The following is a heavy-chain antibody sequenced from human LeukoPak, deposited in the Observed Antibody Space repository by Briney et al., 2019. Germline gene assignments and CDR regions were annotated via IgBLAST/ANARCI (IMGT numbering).Heavy chain of an antibody. CDR3: ARAPLGAFDI. J-gene: IGHJ3*02. Sequence: GGSLRLSCAASGFTFDDYGMSWVRQAPGKGLEWVSVIYSGGSTYYADSVKGRFTISRDNSKNTLYLQMNSLRAEDTAVYYCARAPLGAFDIWGQGTMVTVSS. CDR1: GFTFDDYG. CDR2: IYSGGST. V-gene: IGHV3-66*01.